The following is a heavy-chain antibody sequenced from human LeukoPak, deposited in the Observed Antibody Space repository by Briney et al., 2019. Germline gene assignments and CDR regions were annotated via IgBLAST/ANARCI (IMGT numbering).Heavy chain of an antibody. CDR1: GYTFTGDY. Sequence: EASVKVSCKASGYTFTGDYMYWVRQAPGQGLEWMGWISVYNGDTNYPQKFQGRVTMTTDTSTSTAYMELRSLRSDDTAVYYCARDWYGSGSSHAFDIWGQGTMVTVSS. CDR2: ISVYNGDT. J-gene: IGHJ3*02. D-gene: IGHD3-10*01. V-gene: IGHV1-18*04. CDR3: ARDWYGSGSSHAFDI.